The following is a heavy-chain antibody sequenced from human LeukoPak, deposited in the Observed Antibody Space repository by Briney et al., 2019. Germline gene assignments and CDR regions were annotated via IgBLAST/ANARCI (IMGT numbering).Heavy chain of an antibody. Sequence: GGSLRLSCAASGFPFGSYAMYWVRQTPGKGLEWTAIVSHDGNNQFYADSVKGRFTISRDNSKNTLDLQMNNLRAEDTAVYYCARGVRVGAATSYYFDHWGQGTLVTVSS. CDR1: GFPFGSYA. CDR2: VSHDGNNQ. CDR3: ARGVRVGAATSYYFDH. J-gene: IGHJ4*02. D-gene: IGHD1-26*01. V-gene: IGHV3-30-3*01.